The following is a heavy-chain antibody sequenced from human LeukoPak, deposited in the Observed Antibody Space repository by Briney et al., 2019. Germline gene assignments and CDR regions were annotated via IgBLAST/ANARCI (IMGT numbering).Heavy chain of an antibody. V-gene: IGHV4-59*01. D-gene: IGHD5-24*01. J-gene: IGHJ5*02. CDR2: IYYSGST. CDR3: ASVARDGYNGARFDP. CDR1: GGSISSYY. Sequence: PSETLSLTCTVPGGSISSYYWSWIRQPPGKGLEWIGYIYYSGSTNYNPSLKSRVTISVDTSKNQFSLKLSSVTAADTAVYYCASVARDGYNGARFDPWGQGTLVTVSS.